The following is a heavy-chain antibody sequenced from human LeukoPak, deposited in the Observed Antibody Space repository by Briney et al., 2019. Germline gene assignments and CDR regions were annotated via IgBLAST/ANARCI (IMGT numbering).Heavy chain of an antibody. Sequence: PSETLSLTCTVSGGSISSYYWSWIRQPPGKGLEWIGYIYYSGSTNYNPSLKSRVTISVDTSKNQFSLKLSSVTAADTAVYYCARHFSGASGMDVWGQGTTVTVSS. V-gene: IGHV4-59*08. CDR2: IYYSGST. D-gene: IGHD2-15*01. CDR3: ARHFSGASGMDV. J-gene: IGHJ6*02. CDR1: GGSISSYY.